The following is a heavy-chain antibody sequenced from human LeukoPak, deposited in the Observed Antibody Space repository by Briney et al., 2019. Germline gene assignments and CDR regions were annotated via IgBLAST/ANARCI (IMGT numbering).Heavy chain of an antibody. D-gene: IGHD2-2*01. V-gene: IGHV1-69*04. CDR2: IIPILGIA. CDR3: ARVLVPAAKFPFDY. CDR1: GGTFSSYA. J-gene: IGHJ4*02. Sequence: ASVKVSCKASGGTFSSYAISWVRQAPGQGLEWMGRIIPILGIANYAQKFQGRVTITADKSTSTAYMELSSLRSEDTAVYYCARVLVPAAKFPFDYWGQGTLVTVSS.